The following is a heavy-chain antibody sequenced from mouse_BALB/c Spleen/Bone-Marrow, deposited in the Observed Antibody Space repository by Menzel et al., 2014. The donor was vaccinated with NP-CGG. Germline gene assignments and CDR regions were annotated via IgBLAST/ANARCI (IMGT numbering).Heavy chain of an antibody. CDR1: GFDFSRYW. Sequence: EVKVEESGGGLVQPGGSLKLSCAASGFDFSRYWMSWVRQAPGKGLEWIGETNPDSRTINYSPSLKDKFIISRDNAKNTLYLRLNKVRSEDTALYYCARPDYYGYLNYWGQGTTLTVSS. CDR2: TNPDSRTI. V-gene: IGHV4-1*02. J-gene: IGHJ2*01. D-gene: IGHD1-1*01. CDR3: ARPDYYGYLNY.